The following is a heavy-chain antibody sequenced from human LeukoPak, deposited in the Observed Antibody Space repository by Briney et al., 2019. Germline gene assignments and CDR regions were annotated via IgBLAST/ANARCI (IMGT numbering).Heavy chain of an antibody. J-gene: IGHJ5*02. V-gene: IGHV3-30*02. Sequence: GGSLRLSCAASGFTFSSYGMHWVRQAPGKGLEWVAFIRYDGSNKYYADSVKGRFTISRDNSKNTLYLQMNSLRAEDTAVYYCARDGYYYGSGSSRGWFDPWGQGTLVTVSS. CDR3: ARDGYYYGSGSSRGWFDP. CDR2: IRYDGSNK. D-gene: IGHD3-10*01. CDR1: GFTFSSYG.